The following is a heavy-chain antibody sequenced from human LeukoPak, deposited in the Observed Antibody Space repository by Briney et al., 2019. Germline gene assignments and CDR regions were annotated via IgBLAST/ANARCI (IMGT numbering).Heavy chain of an antibody. CDR2: IFSSGST. CDR1: GGSIRSSSYY. D-gene: IGHD3-22*01. J-gene: IGHJ4*02. Sequence: PSETLSLTCSVSGGSIRSSSYYWGWIRQPPGKGLEWIGSIFSSGSTYYNLSLKSRVTISVDTSKNQFSLKLSSVTAADTAVYYCARHGYDSSGYGDSWGQGTLVTVSS. V-gene: IGHV4-39*01. CDR3: ARHGYDSSGYGDS.